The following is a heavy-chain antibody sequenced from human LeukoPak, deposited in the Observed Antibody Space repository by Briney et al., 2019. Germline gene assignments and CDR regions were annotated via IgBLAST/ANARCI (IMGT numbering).Heavy chain of an antibody. CDR2: VIPIFDTT. D-gene: IGHD3-10*01. CDR3: ARDAPPGVRGVIRWFDP. CDR1: GGPFNSYA. J-gene: IGHJ5*02. Sequence: SVKVSFKASGGPFNSYAISWVRPAPGQGLEWMGRVIPIFDTTNYTKNFPGRVRISTDESTSTAYMEVSSLRSEDTAVYYCARDAPPGVRGVIRWFDPWGQGTLVTVSS. V-gene: IGHV1-69*05.